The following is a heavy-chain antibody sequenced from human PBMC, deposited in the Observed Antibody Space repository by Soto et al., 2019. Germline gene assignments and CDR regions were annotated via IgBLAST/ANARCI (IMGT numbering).Heavy chain of an antibody. CDR3: GKDQLANKVTSCDH. V-gene: IGHV3-9*01. D-gene: IGHD2-2*01. CDR1: GFTFADYA. J-gene: IGHJ4*02. CDR2: ISWNSGSI. Sequence: PAGSLRLSFAASGFTFADYAMHWVRQAPGKGLAWVSGISWNSGSIGYADSVKGRFTISRDNAKNSLYLQMNSLRAEDTALYYCGKDQLANKVTSCDHWGQGT.